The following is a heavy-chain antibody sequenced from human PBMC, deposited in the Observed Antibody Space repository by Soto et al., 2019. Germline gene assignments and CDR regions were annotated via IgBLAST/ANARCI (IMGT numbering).Heavy chain of an antibody. V-gene: IGHV4-59*01. CDR3: ARGPRYCSSTSCYGEFDY. Sequence: PSETLSLTCTVSGGSISSYYWSWIRQPPGKGLEWIGYIYYSGSTNYNPSLKSRVTISVDTSKNQFSLKLSSVTAADTAVYYCARGPRYCSSTSCYGEFDYWGQGTLVTVSS. CDR2: IYYSGST. J-gene: IGHJ4*02. D-gene: IGHD2-2*01. CDR1: GGSISSYY.